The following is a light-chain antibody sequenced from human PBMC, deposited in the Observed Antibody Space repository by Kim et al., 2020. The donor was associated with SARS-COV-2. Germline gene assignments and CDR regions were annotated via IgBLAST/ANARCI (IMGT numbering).Light chain of an antibody. CDR3: QQYDSAPFT. V-gene: IGKV1-27*01. J-gene: IGKJ3*01. Sequence: ASVGDRVTITCRASQDIRNYLAWYQQKPGKVPQFLIYAASALHSGVPSRFSGSDSGTEFTLTITSLQPEDVATYYCQQYDSAPFTLGPGTRVDIK. CDR1: QDIRNY. CDR2: AAS.